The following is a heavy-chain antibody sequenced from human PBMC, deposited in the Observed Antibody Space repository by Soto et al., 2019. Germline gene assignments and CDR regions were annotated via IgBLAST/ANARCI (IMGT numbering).Heavy chain of an antibody. Sequence: QLQLQESGPGLVKPSETLSLTCTVSGGAITTASHYWGWFRQTPGKGLEWIASLYYSGETYYNPSVQSRLIISPELSKSQFSLKLNSVAAADTAVYFCGALVATGTARGWIAPWGQGTLVTVSS. CDR3: GALVATGTARGWIAP. V-gene: IGHV4-39*01. J-gene: IGHJ5*02. CDR2: LYYSGET. D-gene: IGHD2-8*02. CDR1: GGAITTASHY.